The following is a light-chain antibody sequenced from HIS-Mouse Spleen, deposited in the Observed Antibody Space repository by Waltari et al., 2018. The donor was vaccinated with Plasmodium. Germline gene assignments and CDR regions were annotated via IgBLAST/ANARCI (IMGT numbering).Light chain of an antibody. J-gene: IGKJ1*01. V-gene: IGKV1-27*01. Sequence: DIQMTQSPSSLSAPVGDRVTITCLASQGISNYLAWYQQKPGKVPKLLIYAASTLQAGVPSRFSGSGSGTDFTLTISSLQPEDVATYYCQKYNSAPWTFGQGTKVEIK. CDR1: QGISNY. CDR2: AAS. CDR3: QKYNSAPWT.